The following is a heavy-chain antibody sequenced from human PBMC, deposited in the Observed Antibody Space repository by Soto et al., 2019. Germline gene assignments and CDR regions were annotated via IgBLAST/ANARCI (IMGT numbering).Heavy chain of an antibody. CDR1: GFTFNNYW. Sequence: EVQVVESGGGLVQPGGSLRLSCAASGFTFNNYWIHWVRQAPGKGLVWVSRVSSDGSSIRYADSVKGRVTISRDNAKNTLYLQMSRLRAEDTAVYYCARECARYYDSSGYSDFGDYWGQGILVTVSS. D-gene: IGHD3-22*01. J-gene: IGHJ4*02. V-gene: IGHV3-74*01. CDR3: ARECARYYDSSGYSDFGDY. CDR2: VSSDGSSI.